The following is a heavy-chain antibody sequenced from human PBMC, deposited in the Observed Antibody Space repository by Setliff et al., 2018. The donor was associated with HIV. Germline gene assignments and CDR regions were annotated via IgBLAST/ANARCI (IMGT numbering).Heavy chain of an antibody. V-gene: IGHV3-53*01. Sequence: QPGGSLRLSCAASGFTFSSNWMHWVRQAPGKGLVWVSVIYSGGSTYYAGSVKGRFTISRDNSKNTLYLQMNSLRAEDTAVYYCAITDGYTYYMDVWGKGTTVTVSS. CDR3: AITDGYTYYMDV. CDR1: GFTFSSNW. D-gene: IGHD5-12*01. J-gene: IGHJ6*03. CDR2: IYSGGST.